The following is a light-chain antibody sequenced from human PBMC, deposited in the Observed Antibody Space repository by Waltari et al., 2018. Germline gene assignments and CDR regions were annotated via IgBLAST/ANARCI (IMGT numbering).Light chain of an antibody. CDR2: DVS. CDR1: SRDVGGGDS. CDR3: CSQSSNNGVI. J-gene: IGLJ2*01. Sequence: QSALTQPASVSGSPGQSFTVSFTGSSRDVGGGDSVSWYHDLPGQAPHVIIYDVSRRPSGVSARFSGSKSGNTASLTISGLQAEDEANYYCCSQSSNNGVIFGGGTKVTVL. V-gene: IGLV2-14*03.